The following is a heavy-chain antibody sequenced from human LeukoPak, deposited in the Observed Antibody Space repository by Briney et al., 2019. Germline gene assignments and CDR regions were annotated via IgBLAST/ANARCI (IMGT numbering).Heavy chain of an antibody. CDR3: ARDQPLVLPFDY. J-gene: IGHJ4*02. Sequence: PGGSLRLSCAASGFTFSSYSMNWVRQAPGKGLEWVSSISSSSSYIYYADSVKGRFTISRDNAKNSLYLQMNSLRAEDTAVYYCARDQPLVLPFDYWGQGTLVTVSS. CDR1: GFTFSSYS. CDR2: ISSSSSYI. V-gene: IGHV3-21*01. D-gene: IGHD1-7*01.